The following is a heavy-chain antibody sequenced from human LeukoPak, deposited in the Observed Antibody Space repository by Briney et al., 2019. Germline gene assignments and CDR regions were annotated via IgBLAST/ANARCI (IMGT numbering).Heavy chain of an antibody. D-gene: IGHD6-13*01. CDR3: ARDRDSSFDY. CDR2: IYYSGST. CDR1: GGSVSSGSYY. Sequence: SETLSLTCTVSGGSVSSGSYYWSRIRQPPGKGLEWIGYIYYSGSTNYNPSLKSRVTISVDTSKNQFSLKLSSVTAADTAVYYCARDRDSSFDYWGQGTLVTVSS. J-gene: IGHJ4*02. V-gene: IGHV4-61*01.